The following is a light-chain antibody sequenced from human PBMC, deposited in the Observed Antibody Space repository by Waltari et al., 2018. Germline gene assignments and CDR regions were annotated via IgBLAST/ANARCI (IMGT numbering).Light chain of an antibody. J-gene: IGKJ5*01. CDR3: QQSYNTPST. V-gene: IGKV1-39*01. CDR2: AAS. CDR1: QSISRY. Sequence: DIQMTQPPTSPSASVGDRVTIPCRASQSISRYLNWYQQKPGKAPKLLIYAASTLQSGVPSRFSGSGSGTDFTLTISSLQPEDFATYYCQQSYNTPSTLGQGTRLDIK.